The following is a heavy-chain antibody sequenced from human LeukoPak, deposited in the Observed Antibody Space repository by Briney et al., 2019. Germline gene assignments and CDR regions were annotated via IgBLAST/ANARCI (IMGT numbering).Heavy chain of an antibody. CDR3: ARDIEGEYSSGRNWFDP. J-gene: IGHJ5*02. D-gene: IGHD6-25*01. CDR2: INHSGST. V-gene: IGHV4-34*01. CDR1: GGSFSGYY. Sequence: SETLSLTCAVYGGSFSGYYWSWIRQPPGKGLEWIGEINHSGSTNYNPSLKSRVTISVDTSKNQFSLKLSSVTAADTAVYYCARDIEGEYSSGRNWFDPWGQGTLVTVSS.